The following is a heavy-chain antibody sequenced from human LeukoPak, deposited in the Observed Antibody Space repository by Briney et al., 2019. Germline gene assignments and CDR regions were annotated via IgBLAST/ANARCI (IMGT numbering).Heavy chain of an antibody. J-gene: IGHJ4*02. CDR3: ARHLDVDILGTIDY. V-gene: IGHV5-51*01. CDR2: IYPGDSDT. CDR1: GYSFPNYW. Sequence: GESLKISCKGSGYSFPNYWIGWVRQMPGKGLEWMGIIYPGDSDTRYSPAFQGQFTISADKSISTVYLQWSSLKASDTAMYFCARHLDVDILGTIDYWGQGTQVTVSS. D-gene: IGHD5-12*01.